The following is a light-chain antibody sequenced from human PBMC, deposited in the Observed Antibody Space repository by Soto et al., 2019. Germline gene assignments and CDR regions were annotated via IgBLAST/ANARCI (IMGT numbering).Light chain of an antibody. J-gene: IGLJ3*02. CDR2: GVT. CDR1: TNDVGGYNY. V-gene: IGLV2-14*03. Sequence: QSALTQPASVSGSPGQSITFSCSGTTNDVGGYNYVSWYQQHPGKAPKLLIYGVTDRPSGVSSRFSGSKSGNAASLTISGLQAEDEGDYYCSSYTSSYTWVFGGGTKVTVL. CDR3: SSYTSSYTWV.